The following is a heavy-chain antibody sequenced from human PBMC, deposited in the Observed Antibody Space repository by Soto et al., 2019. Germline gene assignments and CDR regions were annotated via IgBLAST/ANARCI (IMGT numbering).Heavy chain of an antibody. V-gene: IGHV4-61*01. CDR3: ARDVRDWYRGSYYYYGMDV. Sequence: QVQLQESGPGLVKPSETLSLTCTVSGGSVSSTSYYWSWIRQPPGKGLEWIGYIYNSGSTNYKPSLKSRVTISVDTSKNQFSLKLTSVTAADTAVYFCARDVRDWYRGSYYYYGMDVWGQGTTVTVSS. D-gene: IGHD2-21*02. CDR1: GGSVSSTSYY. J-gene: IGHJ6*02. CDR2: IYNSGST.